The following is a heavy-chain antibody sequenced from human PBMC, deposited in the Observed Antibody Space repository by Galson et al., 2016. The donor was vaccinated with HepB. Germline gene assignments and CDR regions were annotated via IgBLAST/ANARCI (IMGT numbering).Heavy chain of an antibody. J-gene: IGHJ4*01. CDR3: ASATWAQGFFDY. CDR2: IKNDGTT. CDR1: GFTVSSTN. D-gene: IGHD7-27*01. V-gene: IGHV3-53*01. Sequence: LRLSCAASGFTVSSTNMDWVRQAPGKGLEWVSFIKNDGTTHYADSVKARFTISRDNSKNTLFLQMDSLRAEDTAVYYWASATWAQGFFDYWGHGTLVTVSS.